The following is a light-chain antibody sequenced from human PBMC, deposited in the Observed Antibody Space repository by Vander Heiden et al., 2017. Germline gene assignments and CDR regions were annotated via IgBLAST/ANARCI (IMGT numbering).Light chain of an antibody. Sequence: QSALTQPASVSGSPGQSLTISCTGTSSDVGDYNYVSWYQRHPGKAPKLLIYDVSDRPSGVSNRFSGSKSGNTASLTISGLQAEDEADYYCSSYTSSSALYVFGTGTKVSVL. CDR2: DVS. J-gene: IGLJ1*01. V-gene: IGLV2-14*03. CDR1: SSDVGDYNY. CDR3: SSYTSSSALYV.